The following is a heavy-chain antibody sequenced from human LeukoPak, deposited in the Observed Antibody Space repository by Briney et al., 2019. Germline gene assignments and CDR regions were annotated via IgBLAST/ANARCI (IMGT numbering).Heavy chain of an antibody. CDR2: IYSGGGST. J-gene: IGHJ4*02. CDR3: ARSESSARGSDY. V-gene: IGHV3-53*01. D-gene: IGHD6-25*01. CDR1: GFAVGSNY. Sequence: GESLRLSCAASGFAVGSNYMSWVRQTPARGLEWVSVIYSGGGSTFYADSVKGRFTISTDNSKNTLYLQMNSLRAEDTAVYYCARSESSARGSDYWGQGTLVTVLS.